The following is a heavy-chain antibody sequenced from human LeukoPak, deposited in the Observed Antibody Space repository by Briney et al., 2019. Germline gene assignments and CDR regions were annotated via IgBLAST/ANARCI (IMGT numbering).Heavy chain of an antibody. J-gene: IGHJ3*02. Sequence: GGSLRLSCAASGFTFSSYSMNWVRQAPGKGLEWVSVISGGGGSTFYADSVKGRFTISRDNSKNTLYLQMNSLRDEDTAVYYCAKVTAWGFGAFDIWGQGTKVTVSS. CDR1: GFTFSSYS. CDR2: ISGGGGST. V-gene: IGHV3-23*01. CDR3: AKVTAWGFGAFDI. D-gene: IGHD3-16*01.